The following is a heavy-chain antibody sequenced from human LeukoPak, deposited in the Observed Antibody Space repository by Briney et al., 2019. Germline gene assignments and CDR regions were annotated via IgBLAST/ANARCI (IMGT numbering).Heavy chain of an antibody. CDR2: IYPGGSDT. CDR1: GYSFTSYW. J-gene: IGHJ4*02. D-gene: IGHD3-10*01. CDR3: ARHLLWFGEFERVVLDY. Sequence: GESLKISCKGSGYSFTSYWIGWVRQMPGKGLEWMGIIYPGGSDTRYSPSFQGQVTISADKSISTAYLQWSSLKASDTAMYYCARHLLWFGEFERVVLDYWGQGTLVTVSS. V-gene: IGHV5-51*01.